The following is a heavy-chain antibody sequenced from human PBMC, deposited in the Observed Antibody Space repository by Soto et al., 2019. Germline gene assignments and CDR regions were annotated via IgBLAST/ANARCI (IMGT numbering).Heavy chain of an antibody. CDR2: IYHSGST. V-gene: IGHV4-38-2*02. J-gene: IGHJ5*01. D-gene: IGHD3-3*01. CDR3: ARDSSAYYDFWSGPGSWFDP. Sequence: SETLSLTCAVSGYSISSGYYWGWIRQPPGKGLEWIGSIYHSGSTYYNPSLKSRVTISVDTSKNQFSLKLSSVTAADTAVYYCARDSSAYYDFWSGPGSWFDPWGQGTLVTVSS. CDR1: GYSISSGYY.